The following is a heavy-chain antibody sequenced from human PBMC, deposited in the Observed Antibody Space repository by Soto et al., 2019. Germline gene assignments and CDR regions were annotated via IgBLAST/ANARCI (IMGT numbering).Heavy chain of an antibody. CDR1: GGTLSSYT. CDR2: IIPLLGTA. J-gene: IGHJ6*03. V-gene: IGHV1-69*08. CDR3: ARDSTLGDGDYLDVYYCYYMDL. D-gene: IGHD4-17*01. Sequence: QVQPEQSGAEVQRPGSSVTVSCKASGGTLSSYTISWVRQAPGQGLEWMGGIIPLLGTAKYAQKFQGRVTISADKFTNTIYLELTGLISDDTAKYYGARDSTLGDGDYLDVYYCYYMDLWGKGTTVTVSS.